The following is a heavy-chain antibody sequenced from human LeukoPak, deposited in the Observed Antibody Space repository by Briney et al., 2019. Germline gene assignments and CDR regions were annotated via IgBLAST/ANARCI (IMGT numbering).Heavy chain of an antibody. Sequence: ASVKVSCKASEYTFTGYYIHLVRQAPGQGLEWMGWINPNSGGTKYAQKFQGRVTMTSDTSISTAYMDLTRLTSDDTAIYYCAKERGEGGRPGNLEFWGQGTLVTVSS. J-gene: IGHJ4*02. CDR1: EYTFTGYY. CDR2: INPNSGGT. V-gene: IGHV1-2*02. D-gene: IGHD1-26*01. CDR3: AKERGEGGRPGNLEF.